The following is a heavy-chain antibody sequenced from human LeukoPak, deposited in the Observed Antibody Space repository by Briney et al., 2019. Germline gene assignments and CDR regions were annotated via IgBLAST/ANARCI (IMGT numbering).Heavy chain of an antibody. D-gene: IGHD2-15*01. CDR3: AKWGCSGSSCYPFAY. Sequence: SETLSLTCTVSGGSISSHSWSWIRQPAGKGLEWIGRIFTSGSTYYNPSLKSRVIMSVDTSKNQFSLKLSSVTAEDTAVYYCAKWGCSGSSCYPFAYWGQGTRVTVSS. CDR2: IFTSGST. CDR1: GGSISSHS. V-gene: IGHV4-4*07. J-gene: IGHJ4*02.